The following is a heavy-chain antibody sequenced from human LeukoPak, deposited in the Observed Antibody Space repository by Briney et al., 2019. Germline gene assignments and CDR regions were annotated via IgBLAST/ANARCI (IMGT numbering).Heavy chain of an antibody. CDR3: AKEGYVNGVVDY. V-gene: IGHV3-7*01. CDR1: GFTFSSYW. Sequence: GGSLRLSCAASGFTFSSYWMSWVRQAPGKGLEWVAIIKQDGNEKYYVDSVKGRFTISRDNAKNSLYLQMNTLRVDHSAVYYCAKEGYVNGVVDYWGQGTLVTVSS. D-gene: IGHD2-15*01. CDR2: IKQDGNEK. J-gene: IGHJ4*02.